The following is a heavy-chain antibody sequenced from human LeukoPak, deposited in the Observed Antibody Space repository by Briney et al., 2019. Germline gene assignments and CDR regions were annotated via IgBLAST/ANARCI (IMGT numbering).Heavy chain of an antibody. CDR1: GFTFSSYA. V-gene: IGHV3-23*01. D-gene: IGHD1-26*01. J-gene: IGHJ2*01. Sequence: PGGSLRLSCAASGFTFSSYAMSWVRQAAGKGLEWVSAISGSGGSTYYADSVKGRFTISRDSSRNTLFLHMNTLRAEDTAIYYCAKDRTVGASYWYFDLWGRGTLVTVSS. CDR2: ISGSGGST. CDR3: AKDRTVGASYWYFDL.